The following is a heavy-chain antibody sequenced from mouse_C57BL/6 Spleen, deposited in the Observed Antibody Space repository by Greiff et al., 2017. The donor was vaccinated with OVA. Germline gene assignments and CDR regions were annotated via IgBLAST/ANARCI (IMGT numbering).Heavy chain of an antibody. V-gene: IGHV1-26*01. CDR2: INPNNGGT. D-gene: IGHD2-13*01. Sequence: EVQLQQSGPELVKPGASVKISCKASGYTFTDYYMNWVKQSHGKSLEWIGDINPNNGGTSYNQKFKGKATLTVDKSSSTAYMELRSLTSDDSAVYYCATVKGGYCDHYFDYWGQGTTLTVSS. CDR1: GYTFTDYY. J-gene: IGHJ2*01. CDR3: ATVKGGYCDHYFDY.